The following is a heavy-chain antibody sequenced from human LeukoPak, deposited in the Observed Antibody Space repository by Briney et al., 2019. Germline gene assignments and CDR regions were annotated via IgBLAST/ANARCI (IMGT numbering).Heavy chain of an antibody. CDR1: GFSVSSNY. V-gene: IGHV3-15*01. CDR2: IKSKTDGETT. D-gene: IGHD3-10*01. J-gene: IGHJ4*02. Sequence: GGSLRLSCAASGFSVSSNYMSWVRQAPGKGLEWIGRIKSKTDGETTNYAEPVRGRFTISRDDSKSAVYLQMNSLKIEDTAVYYCTTDLGTYYHGSQRLIPIDYWGQGTLVTVSS. CDR3: TTDLGTYYHGSQRLIPIDY.